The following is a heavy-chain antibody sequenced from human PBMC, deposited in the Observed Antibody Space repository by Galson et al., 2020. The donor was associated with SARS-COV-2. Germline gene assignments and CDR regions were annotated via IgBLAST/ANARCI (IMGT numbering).Heavy chain of an antibody. CDR2: ISWNSGSI. CDR1: GFTFDDYA. V-gene: IGHV3-9*01. J-gene: IGHJ4*02. CDR3: AKDLSGGSFIDYWGNDN. D-gene: IGHD2-15*01. Sequence: GGSLRLSCAASGFTFDDYAMHWVRQAPGKGLEWVSGISWNSGSIGYADSVKGRFTISRDNAKNSLYLQMNSLRAEDTALYYCAKDLSGGSFIDYWGNDNWGQGTLVTVSS.